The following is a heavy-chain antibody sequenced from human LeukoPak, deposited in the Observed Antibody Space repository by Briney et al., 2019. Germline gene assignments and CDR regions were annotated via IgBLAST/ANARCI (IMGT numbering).Heavy chain of an antibody. CDR1: GYTLTSYY. CDR2: INPSGGST. D-gene: IGHD6-13*01. V-gene: IGHV1-46*01. Sequence: ASVKVSCKASGYTLTSYYMHWVRQAPGQGLEWMGIINPSGGSTSYAQKFQGRVTMTRDTSTSTVYMELSSLRSEDTAVYYCAVAAAGHRFELQWYMDVWGKGTTVTVSS. J-gene: IGHJ6*03. CDR3: AVAAAGHRFELQWYMDV.